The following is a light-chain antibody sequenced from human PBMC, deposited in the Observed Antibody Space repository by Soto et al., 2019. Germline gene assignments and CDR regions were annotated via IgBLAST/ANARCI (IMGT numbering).Light chain of an antibody. CDR1: QSIGNW. J-gene: IGKJ3*01. Sequence: DVQMTQSPSTLSASVGDRVTITCRASQSIGNWLTWYQQKPGKAPKVLIFATSNLESGVPSRFSGSGSGTELTLTISSLQPDDFATYYCQQSNAHFGPRTRVDIK. CDR2: ATS. CDR3: QQSNAH. V-gene: IGKV1-5*01.